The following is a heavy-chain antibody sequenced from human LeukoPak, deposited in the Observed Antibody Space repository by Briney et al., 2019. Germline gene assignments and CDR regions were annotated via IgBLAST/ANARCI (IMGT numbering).Heavy chain of an antibody. CDR3: ARERVTTTAFDI. V-gene: IGHV3-21*01. D-gene: IGHD5-12*01. Sequence: PGGSLRLSCAASGFTFSSYWMHWVRQAPGKGLEWVSSISSSSTYISYADSVKGRFTISRDNAKNSLYLQMNSLRAEDTAVYYCARERVTTTAFDIWGQGTMVTVSS. CDR1: GFTFSSYW. J-gene: IGHJ3*02. CDR2: ISSSSTYI.